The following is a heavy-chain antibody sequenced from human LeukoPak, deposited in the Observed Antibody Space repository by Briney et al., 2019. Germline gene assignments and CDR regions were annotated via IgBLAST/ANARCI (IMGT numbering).Heavy chain of an antibody. Sequence: ASVKVSCKASGYTFTNYDINWVRQATGQGLEWTGWMNPRSGYTGYLQKFQGRVTMTGSTSISTAYLELNSLTSEDTAVYYCARGNRLYSSSWSSLPFDIWGQGSMVTVSS. CDR2: MNPRSGYT. CDR3: ARGNRLYSSSWSSLPFDI. D-gene: IGHD6-13*01. CDR1: GYTFTNYD. J-gene: IGHJ3*02. V-gene: IGHV1-8*01.